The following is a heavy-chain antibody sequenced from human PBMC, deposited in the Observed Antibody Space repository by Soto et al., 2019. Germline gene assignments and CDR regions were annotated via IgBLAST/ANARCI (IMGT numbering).Heavy chain of an antibody. V-gene: IGHV3-7*05. CDR3: ASPKWYDFWSGPHAFDI. J-gene: IGHJ3*02. CDR2: IKQDGSEK. Sequence: PGGSLRLSCAASVFTFSSYWMSWVRKAPGKGLEWVANIKQDGSEKYYVDSVKGRFTISRDNAKNSLYLQMNSLRAEDTAVYYCASPKWYDFWSGPHAFDIWGQGTMVTVSS. CDR1: VFTFSSYW. D-gene: IGHD3-3*01.